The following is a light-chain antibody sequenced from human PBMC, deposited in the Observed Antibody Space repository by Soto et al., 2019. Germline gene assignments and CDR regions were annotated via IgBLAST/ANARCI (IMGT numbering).Light chain of an antibody. Sequence: DIVMTQSPDSLAVSLGERATINCKSSQSVLHSSNNKNYLAWYQHKPGQPPKLLIYWSSTRESGVPDRFSGSASGTDFTLTISSLQAEDVAVYYCQQYYSTPWTFGQGTKVEI. CDR2: WSS. CDR3: QQYYSTPWT. CDR1: QSVLHSSNNKNY. J-gene: IGKJ1*01. V-gene: IGKV4-1*01.